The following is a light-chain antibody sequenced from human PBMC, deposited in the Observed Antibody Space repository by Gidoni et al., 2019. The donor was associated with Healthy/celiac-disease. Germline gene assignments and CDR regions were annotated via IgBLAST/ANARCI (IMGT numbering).Light chain of an antibody. J-gene: IGKJ1*01. CDR2: AAS. Sequence: DIQLTQSPPFLSASVGDRVTITCRAGQGISSYLAWYQQKPGKAPKLLIYAASTLQSGVPSRFSGSGSGTEFTLTISSLQPEDFATYYCQQLNSYPRTFGQGTKVEIK. CDR1: QGISSY. V-gene: IGKV1-9*01. CDR3: QQLNSYPRT.